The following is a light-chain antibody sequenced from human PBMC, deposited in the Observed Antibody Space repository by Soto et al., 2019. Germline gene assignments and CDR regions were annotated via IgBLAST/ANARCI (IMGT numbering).Light chain of an antibody. CDR2: GTS. Sequence: DIVLRQSPGTLSLSPGKRATLSFRASQRLSTSYLAWYQQKPGQAPRLLTYGTSSRASGIPDRFSGSGSGTDFTLTISRLEPEDFAVYYCQNYGSSSLTFGGGTKVDIK. CDR1: QRLSTSY. V-gene: IGKV3-20*01. J-gene: IGKJ4*01. CDR3: QNYGSSSLT.